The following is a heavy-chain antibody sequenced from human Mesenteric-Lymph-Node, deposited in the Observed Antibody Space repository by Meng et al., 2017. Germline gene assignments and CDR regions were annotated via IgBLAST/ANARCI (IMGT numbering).Heavy chain of an antibody. V-gene: IGHV3-7*01. Sequence: GGSLRLSCAASGFSFTSYWMSWVRQAPGKGLEWVANIKQDGSEKSCVDSVKGRFTISRDNTKNSLYLQMNSLRAEDTAVYYCARGSSSGLRNFDYWGQGTLVTVSS. CDR3: ARGSSSGLRNFDY. CDR2: IKQDGSEK. D-gene: IGHD6-13*01. CDR1: GFSFTSYW. J-gene: IGHJ4*02.